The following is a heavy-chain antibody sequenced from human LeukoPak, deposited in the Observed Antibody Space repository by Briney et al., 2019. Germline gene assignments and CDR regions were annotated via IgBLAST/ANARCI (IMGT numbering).Heavy chain of an antibody. Sequence: NPSETLSFTCTVSGGSISSYYCSWIRQPPGKGLEWIGYIYYSGSTNYNPSLKSRVTMSVDTSKNQFSLKLSSVTAADTAVYYCARMAAAKSAALDYWGQGTLVTVSS. D-gene: IGHD6-13*01. V-gene: IGHV4-59*01. CDR3: ARMAAAKSAALDY. CDR2: IYYSGST. J-gene: IGHJ4*02. CDR1: GGSISSYY.